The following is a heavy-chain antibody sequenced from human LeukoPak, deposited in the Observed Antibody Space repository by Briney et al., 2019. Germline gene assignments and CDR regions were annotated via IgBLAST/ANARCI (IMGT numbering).Heavy chain of an antibody. CDR1: GGSISNYY. V-gene: IGHV4-59*12. D-gene: IGHD3-10*01. CDR3: ARNYYGSGQNEGAPIYFDY. J-gene: IGHJ4*02. Sequence: SETLSLTCTVSGGSISNYYWSWVRQPPGKGLEWIGYIYYSGNTNYNPSLKSRVTISVDTSKNQLSLKLSSVTAADTAVYYCARNYYGSGQNEGAPIYFDYWGQETLVTVSS. CDR2: IYYSGNT.